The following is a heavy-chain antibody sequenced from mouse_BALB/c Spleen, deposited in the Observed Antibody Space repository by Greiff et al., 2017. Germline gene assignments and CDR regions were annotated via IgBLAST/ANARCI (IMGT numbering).Heavy chain of an antibody. V-gene: IGHV1-14*01. D-gene: IGHD2-1*01. Sequence: VQLQQSGPELVKPGASVKMSCKASGYTFTSYVMHWVKQKPGQGLEWIGYINPYNDGTKYNEKFKGKATLTSDKSSSTAYMELSSLTSEDSAVYYCARWEGNSLMDYWGQGTSVTVSS. CDR3: ARWEGNSLMDY. J-gene: IGHJ4*01. CDR1: GYTFTSYV. CDR2: INPYNDGT.